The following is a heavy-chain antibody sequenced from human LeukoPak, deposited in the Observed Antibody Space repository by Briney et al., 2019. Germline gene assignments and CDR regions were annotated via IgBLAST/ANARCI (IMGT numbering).Heavy chain of an antibody. D-gene: IGHD6-13*01. J-gene: IGHJ6*03. CDR1: GFTFSSYS. V-gene: IGHV3-21*01. Sequence: GGSLRLSCAASGFTFSSYSMNWVRQAPGKGLEWVSSISSSSSYIYYADSVKGRFTISRDNAKNSLYLQMNSLRAEDTAVYYCAREGRSSWYGYYYYMDVWGKGTTVTVSS. CDR2: ISSSSSYI. CDR3: AREGRSSWYGYYYYMDV.